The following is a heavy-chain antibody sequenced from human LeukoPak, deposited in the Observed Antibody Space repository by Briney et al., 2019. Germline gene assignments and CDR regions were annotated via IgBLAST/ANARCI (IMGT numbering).Heavy chain of an antibody. CDR2: ISAYNGYT. Sequence: ASVKVSCKASGYTFTNYGISWVRQAPGQGLEWMGWISAYNGYTNYAQMLQGRVTMTTDTSTNTAYMELRSLRSDDTAVYYCARAYCDILTGYYKALLCYWGQGTLLTVSS. J-gene: IGHJ4*02. D-gene: IGHD3-9*01. CDR3: ARAYCDILTGYYKALLCY. V-gene: IGHV1-18*01. CDR1: GYTFTNYG.